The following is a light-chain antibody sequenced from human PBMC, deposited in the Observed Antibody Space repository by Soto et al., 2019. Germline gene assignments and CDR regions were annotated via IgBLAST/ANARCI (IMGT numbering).Light chain of an antibody. CDR3: QQYNDNST. J-gene: IGKJ1*01. Sequence: DIQMTQSPSTLSASVGDRVTITCRASQSIRSWLAWYQQKPGKAPKLLIYKASTLQSGVPSRFSGSGSGTEFTLAISSLQPDDSATYYCQQYNDNSTFGQGTKVEIK. CDR2: KAS. CDR1: QSIRSW. V-gene: IGKV1-5*03.